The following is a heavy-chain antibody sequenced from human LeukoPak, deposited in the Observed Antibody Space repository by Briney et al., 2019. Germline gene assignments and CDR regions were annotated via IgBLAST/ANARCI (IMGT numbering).Heavy chain of an antibody. CDR2: IYPGDSDT. V-gene: IGHV5-51*01. D-gene: IGHD6-13*01. J-gene: IGHJ3*02. CDR1: GYSFTSYW. CDR3: ARQRVAAAGPRDAFDI. Sequence: GESLKISCKGSGYSFTSYWIGWVRQMPGKGLEWMGLIYPGDSDTRYSPSFQGQVTISADKSITTAYLQWSSLKASDTAMYYCARQRVAAAGPRDAFDIWGQGTMVTVSS.